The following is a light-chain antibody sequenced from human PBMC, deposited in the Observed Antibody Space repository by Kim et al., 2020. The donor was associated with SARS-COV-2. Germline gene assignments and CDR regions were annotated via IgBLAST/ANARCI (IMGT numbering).Light chain of an antibody. V-gene: IGKV3-15*01. CDR3: QQYNNCPT. J-gene: IGKJ1*01. CDR1: QSVSTN. CDR2: GAS. Sequence: EIVMTQSPATLSVSPGERATLSCRASQSVSTNVAWFQQKSGQAPRLLTYGASTRATGIPARFTGSGSGTEFTLTISSLQSEDFAVYHCQQYNNCPTFGQGTKVDIK.